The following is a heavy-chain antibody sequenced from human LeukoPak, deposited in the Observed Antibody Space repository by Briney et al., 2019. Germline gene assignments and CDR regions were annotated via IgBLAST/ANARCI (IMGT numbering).Heavy chain of an antibody. V-gene: IGHV3-33*01. CDR1: GFTFSSHG. Sequence: GGSLRLSCAASGFTFSSHGMHWVRQAPGKGLEWVAVIWYDGSDKYYADSVKGRFTISRDNSKNTLYLQMNSLRAEDTAVYYCAREARDSGSYEGFDYWGQGTLVTVSS. CDR2: IWYDGSDK. J-gene: IGHJ4*02. D-gene: IGHD3-10*01. CDR3: AREARDSGSYEGFDY.